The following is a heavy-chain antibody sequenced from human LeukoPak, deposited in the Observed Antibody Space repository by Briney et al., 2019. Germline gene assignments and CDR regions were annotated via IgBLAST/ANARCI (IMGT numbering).Heavy chain of an antibody. J-gene: IGHJ5*02. CDR1: AFTFSSYA. CDR2: TSGSGDRT. Sequence: GESLTLSCAAAAFTFSSYAMSWVRQAPGEGLEWVSSTSGSGDRTYYADSVKGRFTISRDNTKNTLFLQINSLKAEDTALYYSAKDSVVIPAGWFDPWGQGTLVTVSS. CDR3: AKDSVVIPAGWFDP. V-gene: IGHV3-23*01. D-gene: IGHD2/OR15-2a*01.